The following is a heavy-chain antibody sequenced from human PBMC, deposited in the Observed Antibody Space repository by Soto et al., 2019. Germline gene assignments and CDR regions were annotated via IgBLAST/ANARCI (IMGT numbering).Heavy chain of an antibody. CDR2: IKQDGSEK. Sequence: GGSLRLSCAASGFTFSSYWMSWVRQAPGKGLEWVANIKQDGSEKYYVDSVKGRFTISRDNAKNSLYLQMNSLRAEDTAVYYCARVSHLADDFWSGYYTGSYYYYMDVWGKGTTVTVSS. J-gene: IGHJ6*03. CDR3: ARVSHLADDFWSGYYTGSYYYYMDV. D-gene: IGHD3-3*01. CDR1: GFTFSSYW. V-gene: IGHV3-7*01.